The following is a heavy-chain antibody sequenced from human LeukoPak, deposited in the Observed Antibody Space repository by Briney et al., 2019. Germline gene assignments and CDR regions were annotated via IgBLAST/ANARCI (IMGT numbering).Heavy chain of an antibody. CDR1: GYTFTSYY. D-gene: IGHD2-21*02. J-gene: IGHJ4*02. CDR2: INPSGGST. Sequence: TSVKVSCKASGYTFTSYYMHWVRQAPGQGLEWMGIINPSGGSTSYAQKFQGRVTMTRDTSTSTVYMELSSLRSEDTAVYYCARPLFDKAYCGGDCYPGGHFDYWGQGTLVTVSS. CDR3: ARPLFDKAYCGGDCYPGGHFDY. V-gene: IGHV1-46*01.